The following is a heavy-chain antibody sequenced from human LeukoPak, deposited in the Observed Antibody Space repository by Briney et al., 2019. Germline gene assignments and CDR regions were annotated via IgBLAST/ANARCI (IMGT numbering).Heavy chain of an antibody. CDR1: GYTFNDYT. V-gene: IGHV7-4-1*04. J-gene: IGHJ4*02. Sequence: ASVKVSCKASGYTFNDYTMNWVRQAPGQGLEWMGWINTKTGNPTYAQGFTGRFVFSLDTSVSVAYLQINGLEADDTAMYYCARGHDFLSGHSRRDFDYWGQGTLVTVSS. CDR2: INTKTGNP. D-gene: IGHD3-3*01. CDR3: ARGHDFLSGHSRRDFDY.